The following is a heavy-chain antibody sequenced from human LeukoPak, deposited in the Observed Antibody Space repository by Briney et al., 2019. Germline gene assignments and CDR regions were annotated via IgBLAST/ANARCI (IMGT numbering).Heavy chain of an antibody. CDR3: ARGHLAYCGGDCYSGSFDI. Sequence: GGSLRLSCAASGFTFSSYGMHWVRQAPGKGLEWVAFIWYDGSNKDYADSVKGRFTISRDNSKNTLYLQMNSLRAEDTAVYYCARGHLAYCGGDCYSGSFDIWGQGTMVTVSS. J-gene: IGHJ3*02. CDR1: GFTFSSYG. CDR2: IWYDGSNK. D-gene: IGHD2-21*02. V-gene: IGHV3-33*01.